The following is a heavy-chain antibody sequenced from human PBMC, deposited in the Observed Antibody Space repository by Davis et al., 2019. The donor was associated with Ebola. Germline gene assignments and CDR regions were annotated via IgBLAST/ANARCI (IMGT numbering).Heavy chain of an antibody. Sequence: MPSETLSLTCSVSGVSISTGDYFWGWIRQPPGKGLEWIGSIHDGGTSYYNPSLKSRVTISVDTSKNQFSLKLSSVTAADTAVYYCARDGGRHWYFDLWGRGTLVTVSS. V-gene: IGHV4-31*03. CDR1: GVSISTGDYF. CDR3: ARDGGRHWYFDL. D-gene: IGHD3-16*01. J-gene: IGHJ2*01. CDR2: IHDGGTS.